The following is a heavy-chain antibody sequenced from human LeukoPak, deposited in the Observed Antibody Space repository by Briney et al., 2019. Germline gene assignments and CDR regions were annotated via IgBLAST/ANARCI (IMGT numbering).Heavy chain of an antibody. D-gene: IGHD1-26*01. CDR1: GFTFSSSA. CDR3: AKGGSYAPLDY. CDR2: ISDSGGDS. Sequence: GGSLRLSRTASGFTFSSSAMTWVRQAPGKGLEWVSAISDSGGDSIYTDSVKDRFTISRDNSKNTLYLQMNSLRAEDTALYYCAKGGSYAPLDYWGQGALVTVSS. J-gene: IGHJ4*02. V-gene: IGHV3-23*01.